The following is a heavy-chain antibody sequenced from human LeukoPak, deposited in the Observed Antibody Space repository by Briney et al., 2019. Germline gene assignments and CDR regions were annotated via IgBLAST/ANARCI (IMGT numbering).Heavy chain of an antibody. Sequence: GGSLRLSCAASGFTFSSYAMSWVRQAPGKGLEWVSAISGSGGNTYYADPVKGRFTISRDNSKNTLYLQMNSLRAEDTAVYYCANRGVPAAFDYWGQGTLVTVSS. CDR2: ISGSGGNT. V-gene: IGHV3-23*01. D-gene: IGHD2-2*01. CDR1: GFTFSSYA. J-gene: IGHJ4*02. CDR3: ANRGVPAAFDY.